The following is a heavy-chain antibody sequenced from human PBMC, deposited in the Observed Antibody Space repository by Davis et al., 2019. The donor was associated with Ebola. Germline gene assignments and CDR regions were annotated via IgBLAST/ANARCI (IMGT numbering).Heavy chain of an antibody. CDR2: INPNFGGK. Sequence: ASVKVSCTASGYTFAAHYIHWVRQAPGQGLEWMGRINPNFGGKIYAQKFQDRVTMTIDTSINTAYMELDRLRSDDTAVYYCARGHTYGRWDDWFDPWGQGTLVTVSS. V-gene: IGHV1-2*06. CDR3: ARGHTYGRWDDWFDP. CDR1: GYTFAAHY. J-gene: IGHJ5*02. D-gene: IGHD5-18*01.